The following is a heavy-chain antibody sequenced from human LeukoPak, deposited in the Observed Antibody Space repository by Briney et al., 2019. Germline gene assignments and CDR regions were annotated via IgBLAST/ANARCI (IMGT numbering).Heavy chain of an antibody. J-gene: IGHJ3*02. CDR1: GVTVSSSF. V-gene: IGHV3-53*01. Sequence: GGSLRLSCEASGVTVSSSFMSWVRQASGKGLAWVSIIYGGGSTYYPDSVKGRFTISRDNSKNTPYLQLDSLRADDTAVYYCAGIQFWSWRAFDIWGQGTTVTVSS. D-gene: IGHD5-18*01. CDR3: AGIQFWSWRAFDI. CDR2: IYGGGST.